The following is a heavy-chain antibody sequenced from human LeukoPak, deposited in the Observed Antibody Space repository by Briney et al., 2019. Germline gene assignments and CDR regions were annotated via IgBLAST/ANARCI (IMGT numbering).Heavy chain of an antibody. CDR3: ARALYSSSWYRPSYYYYCMDV. J-gene: IGHJ6*03. D-gene: IGHD6-13*01. CDR2: IKQDGSEK. CDR1: GFTFSSYW. V-gene: IGHV3-7*01. Sequence: GGSLRLSCAASGFTFSSYWMSWVRQAPGKGLEWVANIKQDGSEKYYVDSVKGRFTISRDNAKNSLYLQMNSLRAEDTAVYYCARALYSSSWYRPSYYYYCMDVWGKGTTVTVSS.